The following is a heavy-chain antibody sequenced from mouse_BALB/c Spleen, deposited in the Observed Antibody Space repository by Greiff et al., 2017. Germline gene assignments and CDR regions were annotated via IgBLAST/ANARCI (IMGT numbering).Heavy chain of an antibody. Sequence: EVQRVESGGGLVKPGGSLKLSCAASGFAFSSYDMSWVRQTPEKRLEWVAYISSGGGSTYYPDTVKGRFTISRDNAKNTLYLQMSSLKSEDTAMYYCARHEDGNYVWFAYWGQGTLVTVSA. J-gene: IGHJ3*01. CDR3: ARHEDGNYVWFAY. V-gene: IGHV5-12-1*01. CDR1: GFAFSSYD. CDR2: ISSGGGST. D-gene: IGHD2-1*01.